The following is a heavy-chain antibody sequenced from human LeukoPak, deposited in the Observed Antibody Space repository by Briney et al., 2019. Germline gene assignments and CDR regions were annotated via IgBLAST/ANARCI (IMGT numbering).Heavy chain of an antibody. CDR3: AKGGTYGGGADY. V-gene: IGHV4-61*02. Sequence: TLSLTCTVSGGSISSGSYYWSWIRQPAGKGLEWIGRIYTSGSTTYSPSLNSRVTISLDTSNNQVSLRLSSVTAADTAVYYCAKGGTYGGGADYWGQGTLVTVSS. CDR1: GGSISSGSYY. D-gene: IGHD1-26*01. J-gene: IGHJ4*02. CDR2: IYTSGST.